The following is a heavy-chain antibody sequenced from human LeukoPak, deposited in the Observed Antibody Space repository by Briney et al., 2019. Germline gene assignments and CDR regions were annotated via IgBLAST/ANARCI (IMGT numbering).Heavy chain of an antibody. V-gene: IGHV1-18*04. CDR2: ISAYNGKT. D-gene: IGHD3-3*01. J-gene: IGHJ4*02. Sequence: ASVKVSCKASGYTFSSYGISWVRQAPGQGLEWLGGISAYNGKTNYAQKSQGRVTMTTDTSTSTAYMELRSLRSDDTAVYYCARVNIRITIFGVVIIEQGFDYWGQGTLVTVSS. CDR1: GYTFSSYG. CDR3: ARVNIRITIFGVVIIEQGFDY.